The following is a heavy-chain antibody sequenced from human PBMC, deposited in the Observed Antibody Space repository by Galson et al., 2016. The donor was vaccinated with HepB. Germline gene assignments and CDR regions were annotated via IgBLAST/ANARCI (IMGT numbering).Heavy chain of an antibody. CDR2: IYDIWST. D-gene: IGHD3/OR15-3a*01. V-gene: IGHV4-59*12. CDR3: ARGARWTRFEN. J-gene: IGHJ4*02. CDR1: GGSMSSYY. Sequence: SETLSLTCNVSGGSMSSYYWSWLRRPPGKGLEWIGYIYDIWSTNYNPSLRSRVTISVDTSKNQFSLKLKSVTAADSAEYYCARGARWTRFENWGQGSLVIVSS.